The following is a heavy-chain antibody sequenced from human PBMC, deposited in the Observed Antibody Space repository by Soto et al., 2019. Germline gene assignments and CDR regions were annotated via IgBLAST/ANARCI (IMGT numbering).Heavy chain of an antibody. J-gene: IGHJ4*02. V-gene: IGHV1-3*01. Sequence: SVKVSCKASGYTFTRYGMHWVRHAPGQRLEWMGWINAGNGNTKYSQKFQGRVTITRDTSASTAYVELSSLRSEDTAVYYCARTIGVVTAADYWGQGTLVTVSS. CDR3: ARTIGVVTAADY. D-gene: IGHD2-21*02. CDR2: INAGNGNT. CDR1: GYTFTRYG.